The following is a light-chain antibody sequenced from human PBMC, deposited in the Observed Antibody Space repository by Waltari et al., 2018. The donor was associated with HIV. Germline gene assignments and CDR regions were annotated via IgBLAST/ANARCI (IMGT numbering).Light chain of an antibody. V-gene: IGLV2-23*02. J-gene: IGLJ2*01. Sequence: SALTQPASVSGSPGQPITISCTGTSSDVGAYNLVSWYQQHPGKAPKFIIYEVNKRPSEVSIRFSGSKSGNTASLTISGLQAEDEADYYCCSYAGRSTLEVFGGGTKVTVL. CDR2: EVN. CDR3: CSYAGRSTLEV. CDR1: SSDVGAYNL.